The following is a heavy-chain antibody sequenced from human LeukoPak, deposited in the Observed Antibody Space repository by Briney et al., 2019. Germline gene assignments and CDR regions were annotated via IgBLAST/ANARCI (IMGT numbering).Heavy chain of an antibody. CDR2: INWNGGST. Sequence: GGSLRLSCAASGFAFDDYGMSWVRQAPGKGLEWVSGINWNGGSTGYADSVKGRFTISRDNAKNSLYLQMNSLRAEDTALYYCARLGDPYYFDYWGQGTLVTVSS. V-gene: IGHV3-20*04. CDR1: GFAFDDYG. D-gene: IGHD2-21*02. CDR3: ARLGDPYYFDY. J-gene: IGHJ4*02.